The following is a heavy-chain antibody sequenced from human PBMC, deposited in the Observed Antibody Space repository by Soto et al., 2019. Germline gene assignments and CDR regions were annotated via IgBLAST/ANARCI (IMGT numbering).Heavy chain of an antibody. CDR1: GFTFSSNS. J-gene: IGHJ6*02. D-gene: IGHD6-13*01. CDR2: ISSSSSYI. V-gene: IGHV3-21*01. CDR3: ARDQGFIAAATYYYYYYGMDV. Sequence: GGSLRLSCAASGFTFSSNSMNWVRQAPGKGLEWVSSISSSSSYIYYADSVKGRFTISRDNAKNSLYLQMNSLRAEDTAVYYCARDQGFIAAATYYYYYYGMDVWGQGTTVTVSS.